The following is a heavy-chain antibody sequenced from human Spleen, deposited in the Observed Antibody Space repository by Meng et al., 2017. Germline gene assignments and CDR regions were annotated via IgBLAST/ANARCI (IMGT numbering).Heavy chain of an antibody. Sequence: QEPGPGLVKPSETLSLTCTVAGDSISNYYWSWTRQPPGKELEWLGYLYDSGKTSYRPSLKSRVSISADPSKNQFSLKLSSVTAADTAVYYCARVDSSGWHFDYWGQGTLVTVSS. CDR2: LYDSGKT. D-gene: IGHD6-19*01. J-gene: IGHJ4*02. CDR3: ARVDSSGWHFDY. CDR1: GDSISNYY. V-gene: IGHV4-59*01.